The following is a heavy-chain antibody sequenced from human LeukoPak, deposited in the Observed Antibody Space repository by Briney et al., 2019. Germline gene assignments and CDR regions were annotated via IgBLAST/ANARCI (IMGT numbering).Heavy chain of an antibody. Sequence: PSETLSLTCGVSGGSFSGYYWNWIRQPPGKGLEWIGEINHSGSTNYNPSLKGRVTISVDTSQKQFSLRLSSVTAADTAVYYCARGRYLTTGGGAAAGFLDYWGQGTLVTVSS. V-gene: IGHV4-34*01. CDR3: ARGRYLTTGGGAAAGFLDY. D-gene: IGHD6-13*01. CDR1: GGSFSGYY. CDR2: INHSGST. J-gene: IGHJ4*02.